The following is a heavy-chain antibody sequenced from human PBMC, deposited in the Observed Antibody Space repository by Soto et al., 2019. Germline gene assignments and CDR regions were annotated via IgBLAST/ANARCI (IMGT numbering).Heavy chain of an antibody. J-gene: IGHJ6*03. CDR2: ISSSSSYI. CDR1: GFTFSSYS. CDR3: ARLRGVPAAATRYNYYYYYMDV. V-gene: IGHV3-21*01. Sequence: GGSLRLSCAASGFTFSSYSMNWVRQAPGKGLEWVSSISSSSSYIYYADSVKGRFTISRDNAKNSLYLQMNSLRAEDTAVYYCARLRGVPAAATRYNYYYYYMDVWGKGTTVTVS. D-gene: IGHD2-2*01.